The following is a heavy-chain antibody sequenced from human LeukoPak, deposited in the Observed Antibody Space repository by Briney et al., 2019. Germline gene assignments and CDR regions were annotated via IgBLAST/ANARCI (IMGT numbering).Heavy chain of an antibody. CDR2: ISWNSGSI. D-gene: IGHD2-21*02. V-gene: IGHV3-9*01. Sequence: GGSLRLSCAASGFTFDDYAMHWVRQAPGKGLEWVSGISWNSGSIGYADSVKGRFTISRDNAKNSLYLQMNSLRAEDTAVYYCARLTTIAYCGGDCYPGDWFDPWGQGTLVTVSS. J-gene: IGHJ5*02. CDR3: ARLTTIAYCGGDCYPGDWFDP. CDR1: GFTFDDYA.